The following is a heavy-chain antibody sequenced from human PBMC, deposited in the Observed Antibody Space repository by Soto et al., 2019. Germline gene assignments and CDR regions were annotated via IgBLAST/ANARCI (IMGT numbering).Heavy chain of an antibody. CDR3: ARDQGEYYYDSSGYYSRWFDP. Sequence: NPSLTCTVSGGSISSYYWSWIRQPAGKGLEWIGRIYTSGSTNYNPSLKSRVTMSVDTSKNQFSLKLSSVTAADTAVYYCARDQGEYYYDSSGYYSRWFDPWGQGTLVTVSS. CDR2: IYTSGST. V-gene: IGHV4-4*07. CDR1: GGSISSYY. D-gene: IGHD3-22*01. J-gene: IGHJ5*02.